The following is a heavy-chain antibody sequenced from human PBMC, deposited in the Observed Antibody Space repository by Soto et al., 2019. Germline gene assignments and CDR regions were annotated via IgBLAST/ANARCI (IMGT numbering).Heavy chain of an antibody. CDR3: AKLPWGHDAFDI. CDR1: GFTFSSYG. CDR2: ISYDGSNK. V-gene: IGHV3-30*18. D-gene: IGHD7-27*01. Sequence: QSGGSLRLSCAASGFTFSSYGMHWVRQAPGKGLEWVAVISYDGSNKYYADSVKGRFTISRDNSKNTLYLQMNSLRAEDTAVYYCAKLPWGHDAFDIWGQGTMVTVSS. J-gene: IGHJ3*02.